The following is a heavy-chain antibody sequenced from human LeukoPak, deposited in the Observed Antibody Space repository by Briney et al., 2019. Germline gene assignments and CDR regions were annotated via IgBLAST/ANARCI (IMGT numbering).Heavy chain of an antibody. CDR2: IHYDGSQK. D-gene: IGHD6-25*01. V-gene: IGHV3-30*04. Sequence: GGSLRLSCAASGFTFSSYEMNWVRQAPGKGLEWVAFIHYDGSQKYYADSVKGRFTISRDNSKNTLYLQMNVLRAEDTAVYYCARSGPIDYWGQGTLVTVSP. J-gene: IGHJ4*02. CDR1: GFTFSSYE. CDR3: ARSGPIDY.